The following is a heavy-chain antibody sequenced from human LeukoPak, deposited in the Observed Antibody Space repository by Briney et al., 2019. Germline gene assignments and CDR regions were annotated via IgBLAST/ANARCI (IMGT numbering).Heavy chain of an antibody. D-gene: IGHD3-3*01. J-gene: IGHJ6*03. CDR2: IYSGGST. V-gene: IGHV3-53*01. CDR3: ARSLWSGFYYYYYIDV. CDR1: GFTVSSNY. Sequence: GGSLRLSCAASGFTVSSNYMSWVRQAPGKGLEWVSVIYSGGSTYYADSVKGRFTISRDNSKNTLYLQMNSLRAEDTAVYYCARSLWSGFYYYYYIDVWGKGTTVTVSS.